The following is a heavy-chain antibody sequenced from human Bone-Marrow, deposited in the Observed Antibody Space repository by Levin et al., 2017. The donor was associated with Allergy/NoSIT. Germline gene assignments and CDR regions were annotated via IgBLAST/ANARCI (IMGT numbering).Heavy chain of an antibody. V-gene: IGHV1-2*02. CDR2: INPNSGGT. Sequence: GASVKVSCKASGYTFTGYYMHWVRQAPGQGLEWMGWINPNSGGTNYAQKFQGRVTMTRDTSISTAYMELSRLRSDDTAVYYCARDPSYTGTTLGDYWGQGTLVTVSS. D-gene: IGHD1-7*01. CDR1: GYTFTGYY. J-gene: IGHJ4*02. CDR3: ARDPSYTGTTLGDY.